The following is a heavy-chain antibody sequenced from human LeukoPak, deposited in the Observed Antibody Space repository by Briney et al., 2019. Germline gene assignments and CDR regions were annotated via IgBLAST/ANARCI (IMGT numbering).Heavy chain of an antibody. CDR3: AKWGDYDVFTGYYDADY. V-gene: IGHV3-23*01. D-gene: IGHD3-9*01. J-gene: IGHJ4*02. Sequence: GGSLRLSCAASGFTFSNYAMSWVRLAPGKGLEWVSAITGSGGSTYYANSVKGRFTISRDNSKNTLYLQMNSLRAEDTAIYSCAKWGDYDVFTGYYDADYWGQGTLVTVSS. CDR2: ITGSGGST. CDR1: GFTFSNYA.